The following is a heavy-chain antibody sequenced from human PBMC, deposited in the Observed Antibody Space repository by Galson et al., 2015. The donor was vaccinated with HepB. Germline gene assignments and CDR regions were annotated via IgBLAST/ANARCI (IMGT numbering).Heavy chain of an antibody. Sequence: SLRLACAASGFTFSTCGMHWVRQAPGKGLEWVSGISGSGDSTYYADSVKGRFTISRDNSKNTLYLQMNSLRAQDTAINYCAKVVKSGTTLRGWFDPWGQGTLVTVSS. J-gene: IGHJ5*02. CDR1: GFTFSTCG. V-gene: IGHV3-23*01. CDR3: AKVVKSGTTLRGWFDP. D-gene: IGHD2-21*01. CDR2: ISGSGDST.